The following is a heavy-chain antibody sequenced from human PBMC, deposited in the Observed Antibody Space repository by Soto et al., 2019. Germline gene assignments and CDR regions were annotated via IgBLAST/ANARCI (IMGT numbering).Heavy chain of an antibody. D-gene: IGHD6-13*01. CDR3: ARHGIAAAGDFDY. J-gene: IGHJ4*02. Sequence: TVSGDSISGGASFWSWIRQPPGKGLEWIANVYYSGSSYYNPSLKSRLTISVDTSKNQFSLSLISVTAADTAVYFCARHGIAAAGDFDYWGQGTLVTVSS. V-gene: IGHV4-30-4*01. CDR2: VYYSGSS. CDR1: GDSISGGASF.